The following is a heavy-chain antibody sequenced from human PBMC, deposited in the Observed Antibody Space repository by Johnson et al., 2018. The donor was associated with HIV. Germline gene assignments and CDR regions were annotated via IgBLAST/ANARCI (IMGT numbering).Heavy chain of an antibody. CDR3: ARARDRSSSRDAFDI. CDR1: GFTFSSYA. Sequence: QVQLVESGGGLVKPGGSLRLSCAASGFTFSSYAMHWVRQAPGKGLWWAAVISYDGSPTYYADSVKGRFTISRDNSKNTPYLQLHSLRAEDTAVYYCARARDRSSSRDAFDIWGQGTMGTVSS. CDR2: ISYDGSPT. D-gene: IGHD6-13*01. V-gene: IGHV3-30-3*01. J-gene: IGHJ3*02.